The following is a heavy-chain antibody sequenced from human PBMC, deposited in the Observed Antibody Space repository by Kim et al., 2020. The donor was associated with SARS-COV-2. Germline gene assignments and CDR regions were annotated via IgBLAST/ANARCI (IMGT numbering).Heavy chain of an antibody. CDR3: AREVTVTPDAFDI. J-gene: IGHJ3*02. CDR2: ISGSGRGI. V-gene: IGHV3-48*03. Sequence: GGSLRLSCAASGFSFSTYEMSWVRQAPGKGLEWVSYISGSGRGIHYADSVKGRFTISRDNAKKSLFLQMNSLRAEDTAVYYCAREVTVTPDAFDIWGRGTLVTVSS. CDR1: GFSFSTYE. D-gene: IGHD2-21*02.